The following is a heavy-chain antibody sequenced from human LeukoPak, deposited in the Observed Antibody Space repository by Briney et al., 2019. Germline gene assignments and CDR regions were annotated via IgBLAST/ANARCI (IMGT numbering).Heavy chain of an antibody. Sequence: SETLSLTCTVSGASMSSGGYYWSWIRQHPGKGLEWIGYIYDSGSTYYNPSLKSRVTISIDTSKNRFSLKLTSVTAADTAVYYCARDAFDIWGQGTMVTVSS. CDR2: IYDSGST. CDR3: ARDAFDI. J-gene: IGHJ3*02. CDR1: GASMSSGGYY. V-gene: IGHV4-31*03.